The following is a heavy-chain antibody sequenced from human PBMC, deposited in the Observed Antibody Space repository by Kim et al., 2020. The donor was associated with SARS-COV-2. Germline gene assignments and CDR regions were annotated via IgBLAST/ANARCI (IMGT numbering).Heavy chain of an antibody. J-gene: IGHJ6*01. CDR1: GGSISSSSWY. CDR3: GRASGSGFYY. D-gene: IGHD3-10*01. Sequence: SETLSLTCTVSGGSISSSSWYWVRLRPRQGLGWEGISCNYYSASNYYYPTLRSPVSISVDTNKNHLSLNFSSVAAAAISFYYCGRASGSGFYY. CDR2: NYYSASN. V-gene: IGHV4-39*02.